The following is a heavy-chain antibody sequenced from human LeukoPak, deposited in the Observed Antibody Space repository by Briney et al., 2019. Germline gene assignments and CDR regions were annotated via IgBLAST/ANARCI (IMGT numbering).Heavy chain of an antibody. CDR1: GGTFSSYA. V-gene: IGHV1-69*13. CDR3: ARAAYGDYAFDY. D-gene: IGHD4-17*01. Sequence: GASVKVSCKASGGTFSSYAISWVRQAPGQGLEWMGGIIPIFGTADYAQKFQGRVTITADESTSTAYMELSSLRSEDTAVYYCARAAYGDYAFDYWGQGTLVTVSS. CDR2: IIPIFGTA. J-gene: IGHJ4*02.